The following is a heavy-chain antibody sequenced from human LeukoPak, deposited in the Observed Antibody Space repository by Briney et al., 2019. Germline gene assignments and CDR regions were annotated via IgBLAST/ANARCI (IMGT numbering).Heavy chain of an antibody. Sequence: GGSLRLSCAASGFTFSTYAVNWVRQAPGKGLAWVSTISGSGDSPYSADSVKGLFTISRDNSKDTLYLQMSSVRVDHTAVYYCARDRGRYYDSRGFYWGYYFDSWGQGILVTVST. V-gene: IGHV3-23*01. CDR2: ISGSGDSP. CDR1: GFTFSTYA. J-gene: IGHJ4*02. D-gene: IGHD3-22*01. CDR3: ARDRGRYYDSRGFYWGYYFDS.